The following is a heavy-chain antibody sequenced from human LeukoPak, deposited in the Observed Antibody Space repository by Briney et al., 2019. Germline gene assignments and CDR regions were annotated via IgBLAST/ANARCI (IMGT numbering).Heavy chain of an antibody. CDR2: FIPFFGTP. CDR3: AKVSDGLVLDY. D-gene: IGHD6-6*01. J-gene: IGHJ4*02. CDR1: GGTFSNYA. V-gene: IGHV1-69*05. Sequence: GASVKVSCKASGGTFSNYAFTWVRQAPGQGLEWMGVFIPFFGTPTYAQKFQGRVTIPTDESTNTAHVELSSLRSEDTAIYYCAKVSDGLVLDYWGQGTLVIVSS.